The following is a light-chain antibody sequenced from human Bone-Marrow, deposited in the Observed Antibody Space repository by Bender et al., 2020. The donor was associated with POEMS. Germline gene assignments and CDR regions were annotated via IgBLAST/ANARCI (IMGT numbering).Light chain of an antibody. J-gene: IGLJ3*02. CDR2: KDS. Sequence: SYVLTQPPSVSMAPGQTARITCGGNNIGAKSVHWYQQKPGQAPVLVMYKDSERPSGIPERFSGSKSGTSASLAITGLQAEDEGDYYCQSYDNSLGGWVFGGGTKLTVL. CDR3: QSYDNSLGGWV. V-gene: IGLV3-21*02. CDR1: NIGAKS.